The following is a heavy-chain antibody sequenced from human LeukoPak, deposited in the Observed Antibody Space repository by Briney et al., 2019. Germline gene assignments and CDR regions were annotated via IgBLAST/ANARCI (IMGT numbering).Heavy chain of an antibody. V-gene: IGHV1-69*05. J-gene: IGHJ4*02. CDR1: GCTFSSYA. Sequence: SVKVSCKASGCTFSSYAISWVRQAPGQGLEWMGGIIPIFGTANYAQKFQGRVTITTDESTSTAYMELSSLRSEDTAVYYCARVIAAAAYYFDYWGQGTLVTVS. CDR2: IIPIFGTA. CDR3: ARVIAAAAYYFDY. D-gene: IGHD6-13*01.